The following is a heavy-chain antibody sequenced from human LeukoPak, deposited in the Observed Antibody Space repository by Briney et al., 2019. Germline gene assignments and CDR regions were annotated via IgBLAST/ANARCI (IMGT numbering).Heavy chain of an antibody. V-gene: IGHV4-59*11. D-gene: IGHD4-23*01. CDR3: AREVADYGGYYYYHYMDV. Sequence: SETLSLTCTVSGGSISNHYWTWIRQPPGKGLEWIGYIFSSGSTTHNPSLKSRLTISVDTSKNQFPLKLSSVTAADTAMYYCAREVADYGGYYYYHYMDVWGKGTTVTISS. CDR2: IFSSGST. J-gene: IGHJ6*03. CDR1: GGSISNHY.